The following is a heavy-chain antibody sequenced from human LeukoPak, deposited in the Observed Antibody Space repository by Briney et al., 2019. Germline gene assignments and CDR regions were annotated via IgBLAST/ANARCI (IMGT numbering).Heavy chain of an antibody. Sequence: GGSLRLSCAASGFTFSSYAMSWVRHAPGKELEWVSDISGSGGSTYYADSVKVRFTISRDNSKNTLYLQMNSLRAEDTAVYYCAKDEPLYGSGSYYNGLWYWGQGTLVTVSS. CDR3: AKDEPLYGSGSYYNGLWY. D-gene: IGHD3-10*01. J-gene: IGHJ4*02. V-gene: IGHV3-23*01. CDR1: GFTFSSYA. CDR2: ISGSGGST.